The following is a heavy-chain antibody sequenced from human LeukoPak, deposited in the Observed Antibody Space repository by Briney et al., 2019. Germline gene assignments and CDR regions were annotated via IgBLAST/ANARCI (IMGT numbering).Heavy chain of an antibody. CDR3: AREINKWFDP. J-gene: IGHJ5*02. Sequence: PGGSLRLSCAASGFTFSSHWMHWVRHAPGKGLVWVSRISPDGSTTKNADSVKGRFTISRDNARSTLFLQLNSLRAEDTAVYYCAREINKWFDPWGQGTLVTVSS. CDR1: GFTFSSHW. CDR2: ISPDGSTT. V-gene: IGHV3-74*03.